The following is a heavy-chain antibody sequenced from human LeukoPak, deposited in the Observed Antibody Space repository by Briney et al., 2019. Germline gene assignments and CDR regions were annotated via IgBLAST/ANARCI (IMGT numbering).Heavy chain of an antibody. Sequence: PSETLSLTGTVSGGSISTSYWSWIRQPPGKGLEWIGYISNSGSATYHPSLKSRVTISVDMSKNQLSLDLTSVTAADTAVYYCARAQYYGSSSGYCGGYYYMDVWGKGTTVSVSS. CDR3: ARAQYYGSSSGYCGGYYYMDV. CDR1: GGSISTSY. CDR2: ISNSGSA. V-gene: IGHV4-59*01. D-gene: IGHD3-3*01. J-gene: IGHJ6*03.